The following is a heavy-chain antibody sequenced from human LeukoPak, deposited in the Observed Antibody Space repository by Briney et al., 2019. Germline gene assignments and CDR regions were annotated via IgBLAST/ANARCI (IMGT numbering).Heavy chain of an antibody. CDR1: GFTVSSNY. Sequence: GGSLRLSCASSGFTVSSNYLSWVRQAPGKGLEWVSLIYSCGSTYYADSVKGRFTISRDSSKNTLYLQMSSLRAEDTAVYYCARAPLVGGYWGQGTLVTVSS. CDR2: IYSCGST. V-gene: IGHV3-66*03. CDR3: ARAPLVGGY. D-gene: IGHD3-9*01. J-gene: IGHJ4*02.